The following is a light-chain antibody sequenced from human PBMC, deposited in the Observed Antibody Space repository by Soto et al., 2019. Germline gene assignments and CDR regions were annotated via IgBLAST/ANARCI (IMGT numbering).Light chain of an antibody. CDR2: EAS. J-gene: IGKJ4*01. Sequence: EIVLTQSPATLSLSPGNSATLSCRASQSVSGYLAWYQQKPGQAPRLLIYEASNRATGIPARFSGSGSGTDFTLTITRLEPEDLAVYYCQQRSNWPSTFGGGTKVEI. V-gene: IGKV3-11*01. CDR1: QSVSGY. CDR3: QQRSNWPST.